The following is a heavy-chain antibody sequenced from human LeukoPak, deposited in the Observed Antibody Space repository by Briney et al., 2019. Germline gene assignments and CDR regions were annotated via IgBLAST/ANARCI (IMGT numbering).Heavy chain of an antibody. D-gene: IGHD3-22*01. CDR3: AKDLSDSSGYYYLLGDY. CDR2: ISGSGGST. V-gene: IGHV3-23*01. J-gene: IGHJ4*02. CDR1: GFTFSSYA. Sequence: PGGSLRLSCAASGFTFSSYAMSWVRQAPGKGLEWVSAISGSGGSTYYADSVHGRFTISRDNSKNTLYLQMNSLRAEDTAVYYCAKDLSDSSGYYYLLGDYWGQGTLVTVSS.